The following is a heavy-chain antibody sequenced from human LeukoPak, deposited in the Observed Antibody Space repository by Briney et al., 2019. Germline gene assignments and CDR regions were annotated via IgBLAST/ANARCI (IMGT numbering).Heavy chain of an antibody. CDR3: ARHGVEGWGKDYYYYYMDV. J-gene: IGHJ6*03. D-gene: IGHD3-3*01. Sequence: SETLSLTCTVSGGSISSYYWSWIRQPPGRGLEWIGYIYYSGSTNYNPSLKSRVTISVDTSKNQFSLKLSSVTAADTAMYYCARHGVEGWGKDYYYYYMDVWGKGTTVTVSS. CDR1: GGSISSYY. CDR2: IYYSGST. V-gene: IGHV4-59*08.